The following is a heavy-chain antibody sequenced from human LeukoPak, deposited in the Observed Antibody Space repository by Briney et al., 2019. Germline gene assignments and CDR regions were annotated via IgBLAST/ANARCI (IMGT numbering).Heavy chain of an antibody. CDR1: GGSISSGSHY. CDR2: IYYTGTT. CDR3: ASHCGGSCFS. Sequence: SETLSLICSVSGGSISSGSHYWGWIRQPPGKGLEWIASIYYTGTTYYNLSLKSRVTMSADTSKDQFSLKLSSMTAADTAVYYCASHCGGSCFSWGQGTLVTVSS. J-gene: IGHJ4*02. V-gene: IGHV4-39*01. D-gene: IGHD2-15*01.